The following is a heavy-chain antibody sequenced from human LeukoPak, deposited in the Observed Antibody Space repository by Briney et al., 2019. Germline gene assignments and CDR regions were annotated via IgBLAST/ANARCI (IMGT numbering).Heavy chain of an antibody. Sequence: PSETLSLTCAVYGVSFSGYYWSWIRQPPGKGLEWIGEINHSGSTNYNPSLKSRVTISVDTSKNQFSLKLSSVTAADTAVYYCARAIRGTPRYFDYWGQGTLVTVSP. CDR1: GVSFSGYY. CDR3: ARAIRGTPRYFDY. V-gene: IGHV4-34*01. J-gene: IGHJ4*02. D-gene: IGHD3-16*01. CDR2: INHSGST.